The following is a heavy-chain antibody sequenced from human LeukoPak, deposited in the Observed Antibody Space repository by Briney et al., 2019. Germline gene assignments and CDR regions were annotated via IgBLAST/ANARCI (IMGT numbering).Heavy chain of an antibody. D-gene: IGHD3-22*01. CDR2: ISYDGSNK. CDR3: ASSSYYYDSSGYLLDY. CDR1: GFTFSSYA. V-gene: IGHV3-30*14. J-gene: IGHJ4*02. Sequence: GGSLRLSCAASGFTFSSYAMHWVRRAPGKGLEWVAVISYDGSNKYYADSVKGRFTISRDNSKNTLYLQMNSLRAEDTAVYYCASSSYYYDSSGYLLDYWGQGTLVTVSS.